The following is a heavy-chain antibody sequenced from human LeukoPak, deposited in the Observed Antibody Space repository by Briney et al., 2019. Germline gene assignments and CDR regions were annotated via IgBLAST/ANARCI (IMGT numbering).Heavy chain of an antibody. Sequence: SETLSLTCASYAGSFSGYYWSWIRQPPGKGLEWIGEINHSGSTNYNPSLKSRVTISVDTSKNQFSLKLSSVTAADTAVYYCARGSIITIFGVVLMDVWGQGTTVTVSS. J-gene: IGHJ6*02. CDR3: ARGSIITIFGVVLMDV. CDR2: INHSGST. CDR1: AGSFSGYY. D-gene: IGHD3-3*01. V-gene: IGHV4-34*01.